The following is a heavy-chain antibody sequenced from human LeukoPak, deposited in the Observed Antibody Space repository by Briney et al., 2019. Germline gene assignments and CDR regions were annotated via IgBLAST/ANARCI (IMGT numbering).Heavy chain of an antibody. CDR2: IKSKTDGGTT. V-gene: IGHV3-15*01. Sequence: GGSLRLSCAASGFTFSNAWMSWVRQAPGKGLVWVGRIKSKTDGGTTDYAAPVKGRFTISRDDSKNTLYLQMNSLKTEDTAVYYCTTDPTPVYYYDSSGSIDYWGQGTLVTVSS. CDR3: TTDPTPVYYYDSSGSIDY. D-gene: IGHD3-22*01. J-gene: IGHJ4*02. CDR1: GFTFSNAW.